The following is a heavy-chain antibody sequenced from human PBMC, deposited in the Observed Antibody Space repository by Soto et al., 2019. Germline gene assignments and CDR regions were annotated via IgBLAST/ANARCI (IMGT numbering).Heavy chain of an antibody. CDR3: ASTPYCSGGSCQAIDAFDI. V-gene: IGHV4-39*01. J-gene: IGHJ3*02. CDR1: GGSISSSSYY. Sequence: PSETLSLTCTVSGGSISSSSYYWGWIRQPPGKGLEWIGSIYYSGSTYYNPSLKSRVTISVDTSKNQFSLKLSSVTAADTAVYYCASTPYCSGGSCQAIDAFDIWGQGTMVTVS. D-gene: IGHD2-15*01. CDR2: IYYSGST.